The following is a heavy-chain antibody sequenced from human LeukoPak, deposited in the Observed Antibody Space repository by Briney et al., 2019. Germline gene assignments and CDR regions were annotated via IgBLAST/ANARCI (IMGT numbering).Heavy chain of an antibody. D-gene: IGHD3-10*01. CDR2: IKSKTDGGTT. J-gene: IGHJ3*02. CDR1: GFTFSNAW. V-gene: IGHV3-15*01. CDR3: TTDYYGSGSYPDAFDI. Sequence: GGSLRLSCAASGFTFSNAWMSWVRQAPGKGLEWVGRIKSKTDGGTTDYAAPVKGRFTISRDDSKNTLHLQMNSLKTEDTAVYYCTTDYYGSGSYPDAFDIWGRGTMVTVSS.